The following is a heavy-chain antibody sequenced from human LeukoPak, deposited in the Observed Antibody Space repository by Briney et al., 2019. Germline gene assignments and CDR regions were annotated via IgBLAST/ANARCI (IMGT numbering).Heavy chain of an antibody. Sequence: GGSLRLSCAASGFTFSSYGMHWVRQAPGKGLEWVAVIWYDGSNKYYADSVKGRFTISRDNSKNTLYLQMNSLRAEDTAVCYCARDGAVAGRTYNWFDPWGQGTLVTVSS. CDR2: IWYDGSNK. D-gene: IGHD6-19*01. J-gene: IGHJ5*02. CDR3: ARDGAVAGRTYNWFDP. V-gene: IGHV3-33*01. CDR1: GFTFSSYG.